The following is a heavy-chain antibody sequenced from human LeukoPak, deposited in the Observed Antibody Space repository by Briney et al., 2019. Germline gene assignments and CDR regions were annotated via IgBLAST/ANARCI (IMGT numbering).Heavy chain of an antibody. CDR1: GFTFSSYA. CDR3: ARDLGYSSGWYDY. V-gene: IGHV3-64*01. J-gene: IGHJ4*02. Sequence: GGSLRLSCAASGFTFSSYAMHWVRQAPGKGLEYVSAISSNGGSTYYANSVKGRFTISRDNSKNTLCLQMGSLRAEDMAVYYCARDLGYSSGWYDYWGQGTLVTVSS. CDR2: ISSNGGST. D-gene: IGHD6-19*01.